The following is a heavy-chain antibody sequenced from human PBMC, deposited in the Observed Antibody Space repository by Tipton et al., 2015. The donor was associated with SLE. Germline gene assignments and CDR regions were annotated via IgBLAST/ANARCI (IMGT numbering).Heavy chain of an antibody. V-gene: IGHV3-23*03. CDR3: AKDRGDYCSGGSCYSGSFDY. J-gene: IGHJ4*02. CDR1: GFTFSSYV. CDR2: IYSGGST. Sequence: GSLRFSCAASGFTFSSYVMIWVRQAPGKGLEWVSVIYSGGSTYYADSVKGRFTISRDNSKNTLYLQMNSLRAEDTAIYYCAKDRGDYCSGGSCYSGSFDYWGQGTLVTVSS. D-gene: IGHD2-15*01.